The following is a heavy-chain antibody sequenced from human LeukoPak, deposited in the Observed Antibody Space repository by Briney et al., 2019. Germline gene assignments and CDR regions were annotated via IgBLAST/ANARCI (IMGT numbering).Heavy chain of an antibody. CDR2: IWYDGSNK. CDR1: GFTFSSFG. J-gene: IGHJ4*02. V-gene: IGHV3-33*06. CDR3: AKLAGVADHFDY. D-gene: IGHD6-19*01. Sequence: GRSLRLSCAASGFTFSSFGMHWVRQAPGKGLEWVAVIWYDGSNKYYADSVKGRFTISRDNSKNTLYLQMNSLRAEDTAVYYCAKLAGVADHFDYWGQGTLVTVSS.